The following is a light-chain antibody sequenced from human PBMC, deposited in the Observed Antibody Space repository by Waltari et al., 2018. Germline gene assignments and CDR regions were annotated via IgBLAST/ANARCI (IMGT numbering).Light chain of an antibody. Sequence: DIQMTQSPPSLSASLRDRVTITCRASQNIGGCLNWYQQRPGKAPTLLLYAASSLRSGVPSRISGRGSGTEFTLTITSLQPEDFATYYCQQSSSIPLTFGGGTKVEIK. J-gene: IGKJ4*01. CDR3: QQSSSIPLT. CDR1: QNIGGC. CDR2: AAS. V-gene: IGKV1-39*01.